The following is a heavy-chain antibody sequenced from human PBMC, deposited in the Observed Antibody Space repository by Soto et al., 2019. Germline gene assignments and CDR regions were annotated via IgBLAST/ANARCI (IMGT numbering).Heavy chain of an antibody. CDR3: ARDLGFTPSYYYYGMDV. D-gene: IGHD3-16*01. V-gene: IGHV3-30-3*01. Sequence: PGGSLRLSCAASGFTFSSYAMHWVRQAPGKGLEWVAVISYDGSNKYYADSVKGRFTISRDNSKNTLYLQMNSLRAEDTAAYYCARDLGFTPSYYYYGMDVWGQGTTVTVSS. CDR1: GFTFSSYA. J-gene: IGHJ6*02. CDR2: ISYDGSNK.